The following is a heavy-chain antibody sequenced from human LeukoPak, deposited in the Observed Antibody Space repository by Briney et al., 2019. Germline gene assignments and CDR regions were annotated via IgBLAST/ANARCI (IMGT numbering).Heavy chain of an antibody. CDR3: AGRHPRNTVDF. J-gene: IGHJ4*02. D-gene: IGHD2/OR15-2a*01. V-gene: IGHV4-59*08. Sequence: KASETLSLTCTVSGGSISSYYWSWIRQPPGKGLEWIAYISDIGSINYNPSLKSRVTISLDTSENQFSLKLSSVTAADTAVYYCAGRHPRNTVDFWGQGTLVTVSS. CDR1: GGSISSYY. CDR2: ISDIGSI.